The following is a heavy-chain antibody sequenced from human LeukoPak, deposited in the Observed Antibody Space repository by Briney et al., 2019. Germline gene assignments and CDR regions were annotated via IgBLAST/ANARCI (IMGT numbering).Heavy chain of an antibody. CDR2: IIPILGIA. CDR1: GGTFSSYT. V-gene: IGHV1-69*04. CDR3: ARDTEGVSSTKGAFDI. D-gene: IGHD2-2*01. J-gene: IGHJ3*02. Sequence: SVKVSCKASGGTFSSYTISWVRQAPGQGLEWMGRIIPILGIANYAQKFQGRVTITADTSTSTAYMELRSLRSDDTAVYYCARDTEGVSSTKGAFDIWGQGTMVTVSS.